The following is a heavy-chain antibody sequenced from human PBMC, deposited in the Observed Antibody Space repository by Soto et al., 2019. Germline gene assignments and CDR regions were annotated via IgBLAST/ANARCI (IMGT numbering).Heavy chain of an antibody. CDR1: GGSISSGGYY. J-gene: IGHJ3*02. D-gene: IGHD4-17*01. V-gene: IGHV4-31*03. CDR3: ARGVQPMIQDYGAFDI. CDR2: IYYSGST. Sequence: PSETVSLTCTVSGGSISSGGYYWSWIRQHPGKGLEWVGYIYYSGSTYYNPSLKSRVTISVDTSKNQFSLKLSSVTAADTAVYYCARGVQPMIQDYGAFDIWGQGTMVTVSS.